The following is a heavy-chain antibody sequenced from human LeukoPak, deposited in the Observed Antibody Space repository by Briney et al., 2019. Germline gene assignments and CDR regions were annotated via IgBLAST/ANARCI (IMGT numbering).Heavy chain of an antibody. CDR3: ARVGRLYRSLDN. CDR2: INQDGSEK. D-gene: IGHD6-19*01. Sequence: PGGSLRLSCEASGFTFINAWMSWVRQAPGKGLEWVANINQDGSEKYYVDSVKGRFTISRDKNSLYLQMNSLRAEDTAVYYCARVGRLYRSLDNWGQGTLVTVSS. V-gene: IGHV3-7*05. CDR1: GFTFINAW. J-gene: IGHJ4*02.